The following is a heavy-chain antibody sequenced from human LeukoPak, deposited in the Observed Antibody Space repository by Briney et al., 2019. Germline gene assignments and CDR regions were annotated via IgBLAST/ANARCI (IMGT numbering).Heavy chain of an antibody. D-gene: IGHD2-2*02. CDR1: GFTFSGYS. V-gene: IGHV3-21*01. CDR3: ARVVVPAAILPWFDP. J-gene: IGHJ5*02. Sequence: PGGSLRLSCAASGFTFSGYSMNWVRQAPGKGLEWVSSISSSSSYIYYADSVKGRFTISRDNAKNSLYLQMNSLRAEDTAVYYCARVVVPAAILPWFDPWGQGTLVTVSS. CDR2: ISSSSSYI.